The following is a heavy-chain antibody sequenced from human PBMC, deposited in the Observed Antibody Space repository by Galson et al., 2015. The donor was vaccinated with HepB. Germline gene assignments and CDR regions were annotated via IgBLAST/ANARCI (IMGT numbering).Heavy chain of an antibody. CDR1: GFTFGDYA. D-gene: IGHD1-26*01. CDR3: TRDGGSYYGLGAFDI. Sequence: SLRLSCAASGFTFGDYAMSWVRQAPGKGLEWVGFIRSKAYGGTTEYAASVKGRFTISRDDSKSIAYLQMNSLKTEDTAVYYCTRDGGSYYGLGAFDIWGQGTMVTVSS. V-gene: IGHV3-49*04. J-gene: IGHJ3*02. CDR2: IRSKAYGGTT.